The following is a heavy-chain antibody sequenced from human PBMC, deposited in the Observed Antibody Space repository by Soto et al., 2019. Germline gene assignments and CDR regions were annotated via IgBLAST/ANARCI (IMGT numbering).Heavy chain of an antibody. CDR2: IYYSGLT. CDR3: ARPPTASLDAFEI. CDR1: TGSISSSSYY. J-gene: IGHJ3*02. Sequence: QLQLQESGPGLVKPSETLSLTCTVSTGSISSSSYYWGWIRQPPGKWLEWIGSIYYSGLTYYNPSLKSRVTISVDTSKNQFSLKLNSVTAADTAVYYCARPPTASLDAFEIWGQGTMVTVSS. V-gene: IGHV4-39*01.